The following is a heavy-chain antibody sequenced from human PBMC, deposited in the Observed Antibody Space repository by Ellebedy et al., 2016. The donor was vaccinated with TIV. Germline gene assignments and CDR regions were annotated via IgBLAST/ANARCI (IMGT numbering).Heavy chain of an antibody. V-gene: IGHV1-18*01. CDR3: ARVRYSSSWPFTYYYYVMDV. D-gene: IGHD6-13*01. CDR1: GYTFTSYG. CDR2: ISAYSGNT. J-gene: IGHJ6*02. Sequence: AASVKVSCKASGYTFTSYGVSWARQAPRQGLEWRGWISAYSGNTNYAQKLQGRVTMTTDTSTSTVYMELRSLRSDDTAVYYCARVRYSSSWPFTYYYYVMDVWGQGTTVTVSS.